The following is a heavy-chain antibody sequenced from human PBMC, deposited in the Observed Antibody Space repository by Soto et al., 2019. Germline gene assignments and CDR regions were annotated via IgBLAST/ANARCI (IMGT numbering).Heavy chain of an antibody. Sequence: TSETLSLTCTVSGGSISSYYWSWIRQPPGKGLEWIGYIYYSGSTNYNPSLKSRVTISVDTSKNQFSLKLSSVTAADTAVYYCARLPTPPAYGDYYFDYWGQGTLVTVSS. D-gene: IGHD4-17*01. V-gene: IGHV4-59*08. CDR2: IYYSGST. J-gene: IGHJ4*02. CDR1: GGSISSYY. CDR3: ARLPTPPAYGDYYFDY.